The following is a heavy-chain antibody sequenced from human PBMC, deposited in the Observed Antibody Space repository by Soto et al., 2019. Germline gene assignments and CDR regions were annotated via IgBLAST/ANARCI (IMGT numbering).Heavy chain of an antibody. CDR2: ISGSGGST. J-gene: IGHJ6*01. CDR1: GFTFISHA. Sequence: GGSLRLSCAASGFTFISHAMSWVRQAPGKGLEWVSAISGSGGSTYYADSVKGRFTISRDNSKNTLYLQMNSLRAEDTAVYYCAKDSLKSSYYYYGMDVWGQGTTVTVSS. CDR3: AKDSLKSSYYYYGMDV. V-gene: IGHV3-23*01. D-gene: IGHD3-10*01.